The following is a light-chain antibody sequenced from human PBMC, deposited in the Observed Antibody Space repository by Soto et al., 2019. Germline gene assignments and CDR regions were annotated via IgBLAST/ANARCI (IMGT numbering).Light chain of an antibody. CDR3: SSYTSSSTRV. J-gene: IGLJ1*01. Sequence: QSVLTQPASVSGSPGQSITISCTGTSSDVGGYNYVSWYQQHPGKAPKLMIYEVSNWPSGVSNRFSGSKSGNTASLTISGLQAEDEGDYYCSSYTSSSTRVFGTGTKVTVL. V-gene: IGLV2-14*01. CDR2: EVS. CDR1: SSDVGGYNY.